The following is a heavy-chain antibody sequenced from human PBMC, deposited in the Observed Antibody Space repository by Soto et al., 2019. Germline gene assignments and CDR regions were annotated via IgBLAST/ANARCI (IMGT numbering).Heavy chain of an antibody. V-gene: IGHV4-34*01. CDR2: VNHRGST. Sequence: QVQLQQWGAGLLKPAETLSLTCAVYGGSFSANYWTWIRQPPGKGLEWIGEVNHRGSTNYSPSLKNRVTVSVDTSNNHFSLRLTSVTAADTAVYYCASARFDYSGRGILVTVSS. CDR3: ASARFDY. CDR1: GGSFSANY. J-gene: IGHJ4*02.